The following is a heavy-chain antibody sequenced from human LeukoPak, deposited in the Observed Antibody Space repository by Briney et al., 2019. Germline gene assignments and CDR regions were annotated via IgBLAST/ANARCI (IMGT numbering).Heavy chain of an antibody. CDR3: AKDFRIGYPAHFDY. CDR1: GFTFRSHA. D-gene: IGHD5-12*01. J-gene: IGHJ4*02. CDR2: IYENGGTT. Sequence: WGSLRLSCVGSGFTFRSHAMSWVRQAPEKGLEFVSGIYENGGTTYYADSVKGRFSISRDNSKNTLYLQMDSLRGEDTAVYYCAKDFRIGYPAHFDYWGQGALVTVSS. V-gene: IGHV3-23*01.